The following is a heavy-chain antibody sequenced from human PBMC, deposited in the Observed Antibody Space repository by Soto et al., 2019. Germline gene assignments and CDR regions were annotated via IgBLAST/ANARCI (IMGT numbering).Heavy chain of an antibody. D-gene: IGHD3-10*01. CDR3: EGTGGDPWGAFDI. CDR1: GYSLTELS. CDR2: FDPEDGET. V-gene: IGHV1-24*01. Sequence: QVQMAQSGAEVKKPGASVKVSCKVSGYSLTELSMHWVRQAPGKGLEWMGGFDPEDGETIYAQKFQGRVTMTEDTSRDTAYMELSSLRSEDTALYYCEGTGGDPWGAFDIWGQGTMVTVSS. J-gene: IGHJ3*02.